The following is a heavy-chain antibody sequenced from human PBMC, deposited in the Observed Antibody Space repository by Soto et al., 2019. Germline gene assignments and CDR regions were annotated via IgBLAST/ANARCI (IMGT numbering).Heavy chain of an antibody. D-gene: IGHD2-2*01. CDR1: GYSFTTYW. V-gene: IGHV5-51*01. CDR2: IYPGDSDT. J-gene: IGHJ4*02. Sequence: GESLKISCKGSGYSFTTYWIGWVRQMPGKGLEWMGIIYPGDSDTRYSPSFQGQVTISADKSISTAYLQWSSLKASDTAMYYCTRFIGYCISTPRYAGVYWGQGTLVTVSS. CDR3: TRFIGYCISTPRYAGVY.